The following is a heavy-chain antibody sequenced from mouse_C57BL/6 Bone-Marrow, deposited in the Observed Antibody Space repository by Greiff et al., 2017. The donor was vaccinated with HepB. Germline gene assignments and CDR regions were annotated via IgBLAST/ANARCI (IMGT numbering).Heavy chain of an antibody. V-gene: IGHV1-26*01. CDR2: INPNNGGT. CDR1: GYTFTDYY. D-gene: IGHD1-1*01. Sequence: EVQLQQSGPELVKPGASVKISCKASGYTFTDYYMNWVKQSHGKSLEWIGDINPNNGGTSYNQKFKGKATLTVDKSSSTAYMELRSLTSEDSAVYYCAREGIYYYGSSYVWFAYWGQGTLVTVSA. J-gene: IGHJ3*01. CDR3: AREGIYYYGSSYVWFAY.